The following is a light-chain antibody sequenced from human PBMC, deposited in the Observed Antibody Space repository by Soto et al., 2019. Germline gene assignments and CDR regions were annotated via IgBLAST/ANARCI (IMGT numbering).Light chain of an antibody. Sequence: EIVLTQSPGTLSLSPGERAALSCRANQSVSSAYLAWYQQKPGQAPRLLISGASIRATGIPERFSGSGYGTDFTLTISRLEPEDSAVYYCQQYGSSPPYTFGQGTKLEIK. CDR3: QQYGSSPPYT. CDR1: QSVSSAY. J-gene: IGKJ2*01. V-gene: IGKV3-20*01. CDR2: GAS.